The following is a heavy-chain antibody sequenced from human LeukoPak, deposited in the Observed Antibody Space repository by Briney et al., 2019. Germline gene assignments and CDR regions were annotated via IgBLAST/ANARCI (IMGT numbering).Heavy chain of an antibody. CDR3: ARGQSEQWLVPDY. J-gene: IGHJ4*02. Sequence: GGSLRLSCAASGFTFSSYAMHWVRQAPGKGLEWVAVISYDGSNKYYADSVKGRFTISRDNSKKTLYLQMNSLRAEDTAVYYCARGQSEQWLVPDYWGQGTLVTVSS. CDR2: ISYDGSNK. CDR1: GFTFSSYA. V-gene: IGHV3-30-3*01. D-gene: IGHD6-19*01.